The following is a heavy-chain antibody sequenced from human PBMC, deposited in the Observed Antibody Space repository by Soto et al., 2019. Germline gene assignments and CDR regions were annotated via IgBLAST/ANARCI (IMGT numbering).Heavy chain of an antibody. CDR2: INHSGST. Sequence: PSETLSLTCAVYGGSFSGYYCIFIRQPPGKGLEWIGEINHSGSTNYNPSLKSRVTISVDTSKNQFSLKLSSVTAADTAVYYCARASAYRDWFDPWGQGTLVTVSS. CDR1: GGSFSGYY. J-gene: IGHJ5*02. CDR3: ARASAYRDWFDP. D-gene: IGHD6-25*01. V-gene: IGHV4-34*01.